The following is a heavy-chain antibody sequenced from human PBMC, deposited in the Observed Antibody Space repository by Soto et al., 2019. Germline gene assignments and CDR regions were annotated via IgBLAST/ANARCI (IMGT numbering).Heavy chain of an antibody. CDR2: FDPDDGET. CDR3: ALGGYSYGKGGPEYYYYDYMDV. Sequence: ASVKVSCKVSGYTLTELSMHWVRQAPGKGLEWMGGFDPDDGETIYAQKFQGRVTMTRDTSTSTGYMELSSLRSEDTAVYYCALGGYSYGKGGPEYYYYDYMDVRGKGSTVTVS. D-gene: IGHD5-18*01. J-gene: IGHJ6*03. CDR1: GYTLTELS. V-gene: IGHV1-24*01.